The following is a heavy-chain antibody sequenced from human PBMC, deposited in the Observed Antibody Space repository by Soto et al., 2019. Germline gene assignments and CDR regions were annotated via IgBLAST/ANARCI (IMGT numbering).Heavy chain of an antibody. CDR2: IYYSGST. Sequence: SETLSLTCTVSAGSISSGDYYWSWIRQPPGKGLEWIGYIYYSGSTYYNPSLKSRVTISVDTSKNQFSLKLSSVTAADTAVYYCARGFTVATMGYYYGMDVWGQGTTVT. V-gene: IGHV4-30-4*01. J-gene: IGHJ6*01. CDR3: ARGFTVATMGYYYGMDV. CDR1: AGSISSGDYY. D-gene: IGHD5-12*01.